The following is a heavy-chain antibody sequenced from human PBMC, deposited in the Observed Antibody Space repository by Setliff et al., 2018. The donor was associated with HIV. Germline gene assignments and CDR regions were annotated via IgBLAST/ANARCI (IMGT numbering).Heavy chain of an antibody. CDR3: ARDQRLPGVQPPYWYFDL. D-gene: IGHD2-2*01. CDR2: ISHSGNT. CDR1: GESFSNYH. J-gene: IGHJ2*01. V-gene: IGHV4-34*01. Sequence: TLSLTCAVFGESFSNYHWNWFRQPPGGGLEWIGEISHSGNTDYNSSLKSRVTISVDTSKKQFSLEMRSLTAADTAIYYCARDQRLPGVQPPYWYFDLWGRGTLGTVSS.